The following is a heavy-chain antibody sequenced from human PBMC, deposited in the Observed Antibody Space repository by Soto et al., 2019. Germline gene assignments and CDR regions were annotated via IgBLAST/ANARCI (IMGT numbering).Heavy chain of an antibody. V-gene: IGHV4-59*06. J-gene: IGHJ5*02. CDR3: ARDSFWFDP. Sequence: SETMSLTCTVADGYSGSYDGSWIRQHPGKGLEWIGYIYYSGSTYYNPSLKSRVTISVDTSKNQFSLKLSSVTAADTAVYYCARDSFWFDPWGQRTLVTVSS. CDR1: DGYSGSYD. CDR2: IYYSGST.